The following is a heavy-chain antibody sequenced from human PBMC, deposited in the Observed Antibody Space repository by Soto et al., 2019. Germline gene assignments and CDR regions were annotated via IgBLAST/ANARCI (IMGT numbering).Heavy chain of an antibody. CDR2: IKSKTDGGTT. J-gene: IGHJ3*02. Sequence: GGSLRLSCAASGFTFSNAWMSWVRQAPGKGLEWVGRIKSKTDGGTTDYAAPVKGRFTISRDDSKNTLYLQMNSLKTEDTAVYYCTPINIAAAGDAFDIWGQGTMVTVSS. D-gene: IGHD6-13*01. V-gene: IGHV3-15*01. CDR3: TPINIAAAGDAFDI. CDR1: GFTFSNAW.